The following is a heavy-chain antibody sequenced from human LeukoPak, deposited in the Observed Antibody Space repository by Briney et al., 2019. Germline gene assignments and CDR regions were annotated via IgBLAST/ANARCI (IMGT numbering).Heavy chain of an antibody. V-gene: IGHV1-69*04. J-gene: IGHJ4*02. Sequence: SVKVSCKASGGTFISYAISWVRQAPGQGLEWMGRIIPILGIANYAQKFQGRVTITADKSTSTAYMELSSLRSEDTAVYYCAVGREHRVSFDYWGQGTLGTVSS. D-gene: IGHD5/OR15-5a*01. CDR3: AVGREHRVSFDY. CDR2: IIPILGIA. CDR1: GGTFISYA.